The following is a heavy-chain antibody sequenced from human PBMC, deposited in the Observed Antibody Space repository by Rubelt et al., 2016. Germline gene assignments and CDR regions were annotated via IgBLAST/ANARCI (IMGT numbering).Heavy chain of an antibody. D-gene: IGHD6-13*01. CDR1: GGSFSGYY. V-gene: IGHV4-34*01. CDR3: ARLAGYSSSWTS. CDR2: INHSGST. J-gene: IGHJ4*02. Sequence: QVQLQQWGAGLLKPSETLSLTCAVYGGSFSGYYWSWIRQPPGKGLEWIGEINHSGSTNYNPSLKSRVTISGDTSKSQFSLKLSSVTAADTAVYYCARLAGYSSSWTSWGQGTLVTVSS.